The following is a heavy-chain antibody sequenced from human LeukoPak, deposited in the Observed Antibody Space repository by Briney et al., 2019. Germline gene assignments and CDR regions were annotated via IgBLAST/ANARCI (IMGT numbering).Heavy chain of an antibody. J-gene: IGHJ4*02. CDR1: GGSISTYY. V-gene: IGHV4-59*01. CDR2: IYISGTT. CDR3: ARGSDFGDC. Sequence: SETPSLTCTVSGGSISTYYWSWIRQPPGKGLEWIGYIYISGTTNYNPSLKSRVTMSVDTSKNQLSMRLSSVTAADTAVYYCARGSDFGDCWGQGTLVTVSS. D-gene: IGHD4-17*01.